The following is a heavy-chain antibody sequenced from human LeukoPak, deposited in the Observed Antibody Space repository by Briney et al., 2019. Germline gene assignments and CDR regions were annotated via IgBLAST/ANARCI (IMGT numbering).Heavy chain of an antibody. Sequence: GGSLRLSCAASGFTFSSYAMSWVRQAPGKGLEWVSAISGSGGSTYYADSVKGRFTISRDNSKNTLYLQMNSLRAEDTAVYYCAKDLFNGIAVAGTPFDYWGQGTLVTVSS. CDR1: GFTFSSYA. CDR3: AKDLFNGIAVAGTPFDY. J-gene: IGHJ4*02. D-gene: IGHD6-19*01. V-gene: IGHV3-23*01. CDR2: ISGSGGST.